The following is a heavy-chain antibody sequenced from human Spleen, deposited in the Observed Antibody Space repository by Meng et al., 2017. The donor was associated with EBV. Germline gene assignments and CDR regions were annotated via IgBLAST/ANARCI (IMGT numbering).Heavy chain of an antibody. CDR1: GASINSSDW. CDR3: ARGLGGHYPTMEY. Sequence: DPGPGLVTPSWTLSLTCSVSGASINSSDWWTWVRQAPGKGLEWSGEIHHSGTTNYNPSLESRVTISIDKSDNQFSLKLTSVTAADTAVYYCARGLGGHYPTMEYWGQGTLVTVSS. V-gene: IGHV4-4*02. J-gene: IGHJ4*02. D-gene: IGHD3-22*01. CDR2: IHHSGTT.